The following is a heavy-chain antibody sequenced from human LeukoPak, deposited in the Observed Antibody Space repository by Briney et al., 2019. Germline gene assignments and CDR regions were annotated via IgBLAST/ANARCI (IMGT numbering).Heavy chain of an antibody. J-gene: IGHJ3*02. CDR2: INPNSGDT. Sequence: ASVKVSCKASGYTFTGYYMHWVRQAPGQGLEWMGWINPNSGDTNYAQKFQGRVTMTRDTSISTAYMELSRLRSDDTAVYYCARDNNLSSSWYDAFDIWGQGTMVTVSS. D-gene: IGHD6-13*01. CDR3: ARDNNLSSSWYDAFDI. CDR1: GYTFTGYY. V-gene: IGHV1-2*02.